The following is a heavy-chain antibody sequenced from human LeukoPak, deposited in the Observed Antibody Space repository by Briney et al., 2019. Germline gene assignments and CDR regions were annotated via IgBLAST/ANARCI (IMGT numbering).Heavy chain of an antibody. D-gene: IGHD3-10*01. CDR1: GGSISSYY. CDR3: ARGSLVRGINYYMDV. CDR2: IYYSGST. J-gene: IGHJ6*03. Sequence: PSETLSLTCTVSGGSISSYYWSWIRQPPGKGLEWIGYIYYSGSTNYNPSLKSRVTISVDTSKNQFSLKLSSVTAPDTAVYYCARGSLVRGINYYMDVWGKGTTVTVSS. V-gene: IGHV4-59*01.